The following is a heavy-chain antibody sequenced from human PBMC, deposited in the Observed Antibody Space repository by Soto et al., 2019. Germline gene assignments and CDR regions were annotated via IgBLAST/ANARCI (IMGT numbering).Heavy chain of an antibody. CDR2: IYWDEDK. CDR3: AHIRDLTTFGA. Sequence: QITLKESGPTLVKPTQTLTLTCTFSGFSLSTSGVGVGWIRQPPGKALEWLALIYWDEDKSYSPSLKSRLTITKDISKNHVVLTMTNTDPVDTATYYCAHIRDLTTFGAWGQGTLVNVSS. J-gene: IGHJ5*02. D-gene: IGHD3-16*01. CDR1: GFSLSTSGVG. V-gene: IGHV2-5*02.